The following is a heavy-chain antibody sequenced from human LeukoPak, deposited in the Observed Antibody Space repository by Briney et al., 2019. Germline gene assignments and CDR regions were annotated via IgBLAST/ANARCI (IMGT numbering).Heavy chain of an antibody. J-gene: IGHJ4*02. CDR2: INPDGSTT. CDR3: ARGRYGDYH. V-gene: IGHV3-74*01. Sequence: GGSLKLSCAASGFSFTNYWMFWVRQAPGKGLVWVSGINPDGSTTTYADSVKGRFTISRENAKSTLYLHMNILRVEDTAVYYCARGRYGDYHWGQGILVTVSS. D-gene: IGHD4-17*01. CDR1: GFSFTNYW.